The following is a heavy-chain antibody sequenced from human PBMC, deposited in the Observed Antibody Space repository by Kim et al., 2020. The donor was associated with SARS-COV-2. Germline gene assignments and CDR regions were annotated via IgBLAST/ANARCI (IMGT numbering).Heavy chain of an antibody. Sequence: GGSLRLSCAASGLTVSSNYMSWVRQAPGKGLEWVSVSYSGGSTYYADSVKGRFTISRHNSKNTLYLQMNSLRPEDTAVYYCARDAFGMDVWGQGTTVTVS. CDR2: SYSGGST. J-gene: IGHJ6*02. D-gene: IGHD3-16*01. CDR3: ARDAFGMDV. V-gene: IGHV3-53*04. CDR1: GLTVSSNY.